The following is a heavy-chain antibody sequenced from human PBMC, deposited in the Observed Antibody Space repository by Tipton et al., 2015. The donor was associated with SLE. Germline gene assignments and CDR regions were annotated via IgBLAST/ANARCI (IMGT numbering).Heavy chain of an antibody. Sequence: TLSLTCTVSGGSISDKTYQWSWIRQPAGKGLEWIGRVRTFGRVRTSGYTDCNPSLKSRVTMSVDTSKNQFSLNLRSMTAADTAVYYCATNADGTFEFWGQGRLVTVSS. CDR2: VRTFGRVRTSGYT. CDR3: ATNADGTFEF. J-gene: IGHJ4*02. CDR1: GGSISDKTYQ. D-gene: IGHD1-14*01. V-gene: IGHV4-61*02.